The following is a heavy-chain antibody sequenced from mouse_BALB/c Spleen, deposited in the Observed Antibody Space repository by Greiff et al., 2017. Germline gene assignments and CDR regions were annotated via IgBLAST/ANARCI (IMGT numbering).Heavy chain of an antibody. V-gene: IGHV1S29*02. CDR3: ARAHLLLRDFDV. J-gene: IGHJ1*01. Sequence: VQLKESGPELVKPGASVKISCKASGYTFTDYNMHWVKQSHGKSLEWIGYIYPYNGGTGYNQKFKSKATLTVDNSSSTAYMELRSLTSEDSAVYYCARAHLLLRDFDVWGAGTTVTVSS. CDR1: GYTFTDYN. CDR2: IYPYNGGT. D-gene: IGHD1-1*01.